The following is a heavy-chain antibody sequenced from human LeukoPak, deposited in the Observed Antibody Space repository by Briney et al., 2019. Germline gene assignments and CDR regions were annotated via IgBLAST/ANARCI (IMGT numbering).Heavy chain of an antibody. CDR1: GFTFSNAW. D-gene: IGHD6-19*01. Sequence: PGGSLRLSCAASGFTFSNAWMSWVRQAPGKGLEWVGRIKSKTDGGTTDYAAPVKGRFTISRDDSKNTLYLQMNSLKTEDTAVYYCTTDWVYQRDPSRGIAVAGTGYYYYYMDVWGKGTTVTVSS. CDR3: TTDWVYQRDPSRGIAVAGTGYYYYYMDV. V-gene: IGHV3-15*01. CDR2: IKSKTDGGTT. J-gene: IGHJ6*03.